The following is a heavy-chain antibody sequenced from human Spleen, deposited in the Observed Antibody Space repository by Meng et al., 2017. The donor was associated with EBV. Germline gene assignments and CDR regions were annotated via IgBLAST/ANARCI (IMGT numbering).Heavy chain of an antibody. V-gene: IGHV4-4*02. CDR3: SIIIYGSGLNSWFDP. J-gene: IGHJ5*02. Sequence: QLQESGLGLWRCSGTLSLTVGVSGGSISSDNWWTWVRQPPGKGLEWVGEIHHGGSTNYNPSLKSRVTISLDKSKNQFSLRLTSVTAADTAVYYCSIIIYGSGLNSWFDPWGQGTLVTVSS. CDR2: IHHGGST. CDR1: GGSISSDNW. D-gene: IGHD3-10*01.